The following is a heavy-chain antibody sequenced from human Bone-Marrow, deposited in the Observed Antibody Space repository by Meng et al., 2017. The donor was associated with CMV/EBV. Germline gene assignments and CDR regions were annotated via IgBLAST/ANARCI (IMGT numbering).Heavy chain of an antibody. J-gene: IGHJ4*02. CDR2: IRYDGSNK. V-gene: IGHV3-30*02. Sequence: GGSLRLSCAASGFIFSNYGMHWVRQAPGKGLEWVAFIRYDGSNKYYADSVKGRFTISRDNSKNTLFLQLNSLRAEDTAVYYCASSSNGYFDNWGQGTLVTVSS. CDR3: ASSSNGYFDN. CDR1: GFIFSNYG. D-gene: IGHD2-2*01.